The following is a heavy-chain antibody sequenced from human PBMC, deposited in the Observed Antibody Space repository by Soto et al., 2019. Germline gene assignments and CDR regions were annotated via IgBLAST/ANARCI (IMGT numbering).Heavy chain of an antibody. CDR3: TIGSWSGEVFDI. CDR1: GGTFSTYS. J-gene: IGHJ3*02. V-gene: IGHV1-69*02. D-gene: IGHD2-21*01. Sequence: QVQLVQSGAEVKKPGSSVKVSCKDSGGTFSTYSMFWVRQAPGQGLEWMGRIIPMLGVRNYAQRFQDRVTMIADKSTGTVHMELSSLRSEDTALYYCTIGSWSGEVFDIWGQGTMVTVSS. CDR2: IIPMLGVR.